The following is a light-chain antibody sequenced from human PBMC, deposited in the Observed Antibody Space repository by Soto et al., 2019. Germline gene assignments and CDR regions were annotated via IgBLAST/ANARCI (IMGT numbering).Light chain of an antibody. V-gene: IGKV3-15*01. CDR3: QQYNNWPSLT. J-gene: IGKJ4*01. CDR2: GAS. CDR1: QSVSSY. Sequence: EIVMTQSPATLSVSPGERATLSCRASQSVSSYLAWYQQKPGQATRLLIYGASTRATGITARFSGSGSGTEFTLTISSLQSEDFAVYYCQQYNNWPSLTFGGGTKVEI.